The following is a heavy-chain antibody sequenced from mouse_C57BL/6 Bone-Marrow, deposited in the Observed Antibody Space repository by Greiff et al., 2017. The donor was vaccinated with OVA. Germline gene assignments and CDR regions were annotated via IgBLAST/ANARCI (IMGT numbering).Heavy chain of an antibody. D-gene: IGHD1-1*01. CDR1: GYTFTGYW. V-gene: IGHV1-9*01. Sequence: LVESGAELMQPGASVKLSCTATGYTFTGYWIEWVKQRPGHGLEWIGALLPGRGSTTYNEKFTGQATFTADPSSNTAYMQLSSLTTEDSAIYYGARPEYYGSSRRDYGGQGTTLTVSS. CDR2: LLPGRGST. J-gene: IGHJ2*01. CDR3: ARPEYYGSSRRDY.